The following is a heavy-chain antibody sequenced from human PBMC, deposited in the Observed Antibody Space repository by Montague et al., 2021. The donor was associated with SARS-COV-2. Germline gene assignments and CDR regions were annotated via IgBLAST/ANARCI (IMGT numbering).Heavy chain of an antibody. Sequence: TLSLICTVSGGSVSNGLYYRSWIRQPAGKGLEWIGRIYTSWTTTHNPSLESRVTISLDTSKNQFSLKLSSVTAADTAIYYCARDRDDPLTGYSNDAFDIWGQGTMVTVSS. CDR3: ARDRDDPLTGYSNDAFDI. V-gene: IGHV4-61*02. J-gene: IGHJ3*02. CDR2: IYTSWTT. D-gene: IGHD3-9*01. CDR1: GGSVSNGLYY.